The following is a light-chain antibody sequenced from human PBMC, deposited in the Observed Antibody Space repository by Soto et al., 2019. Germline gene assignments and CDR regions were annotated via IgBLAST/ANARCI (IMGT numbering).Light chain of an antibody. Sequence: EIVLTQSPATLSLSPGERATLSCRASQSVTGFLAWYQQKPGQAPRLLIYEATNKATGIPDRFSGRGSGTDFTLTISSLEPEDFAVYYCQQRINWPLTFGGGTKVEIK. J-gene: IGKJ4*01. CDR1: QSVTGF. CDR2: EAT. V-gene: IGKV3-11*01. CDR3: QQRINWPLT.